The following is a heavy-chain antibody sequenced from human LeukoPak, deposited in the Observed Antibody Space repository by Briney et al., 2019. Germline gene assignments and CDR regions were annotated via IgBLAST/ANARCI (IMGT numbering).Heavy chain of an antibody. V-gene: IGHV4-4*07. CDR1: GGSISSYY. J-gene: IGHJ3*02. CDR2: IYTSGST. D-gene: IGHD2-2*02. Sequence: SETLSLTCTVSGGSISSYYWSWIRQPAGKGLEWIGRIYTSGSTNYNPSLKSRVTMSVDTSKNQFSLKLSSVTAADTAVYYCAREPPRKIVVVPAAIGNAFDIWGQGTMVTVSS. CDR3: AREPPRKIVVVPAAIGNAFDI.